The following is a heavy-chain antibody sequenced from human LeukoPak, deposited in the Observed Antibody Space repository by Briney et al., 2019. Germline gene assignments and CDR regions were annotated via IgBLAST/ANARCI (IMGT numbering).Heavy chain of an antibody. CDR3: ARSLFRFLEWSYRSYYYYYMDV. D-gene: IGHD3-3*01. Sequence: SVKVSCKASGGTFSSYAISWVRQAPGQGLEWMGGIIPIFGTENYAQKFQGRVTITADKSTSTAYMELSSLRSEDTAVYYCARSLFRFLEWSYRSYYYYYMDVWGKGTTVTVSS. CDR2: IIPIFGTE. J-gene: IGHJ6*03. V-gene: IGHV1-69*06. CDR1: GGTFSSYA.